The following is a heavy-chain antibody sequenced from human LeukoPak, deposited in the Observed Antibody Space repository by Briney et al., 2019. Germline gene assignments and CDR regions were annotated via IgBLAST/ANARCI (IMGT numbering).Heavy chain of an antibody. CDR2: ISDDGNNK. V-gene: IGHV3-30*18. Sequence: GGSLRLSCAASGFTFNTYGMHWVRQAPGNWLEWVAVISDDGNNKHHADSVKGRFTISRDNSKNTLDLQMNSLRAEDTAVYYCAKDRRYCSSSSCFLYNYYHLFYGMDVWGQGTTVTVSS. J-gene: IGHJ6*02. CDR3: AKDRRYCSSSSCFLYNYYHLFYGMDV. CDR1: GFTFNTYG. D-gene: IGHD2-2*01.